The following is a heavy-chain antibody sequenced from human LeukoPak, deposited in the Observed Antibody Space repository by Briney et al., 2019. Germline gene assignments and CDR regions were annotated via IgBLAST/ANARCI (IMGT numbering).Heavy chain of an antibody. D-gene: IGHD2-15*01. CDR2: ISGSGGST. CDR1: GFTFSSYA. CDR3: ATTPGRYIFGSYYFDY. V-gene: IGHV3-23*01. J-gene: IGHJ4*02. Sequence: GGSLRLSCAASGFTFSSYAMSWVRQAPGKGLEWVSAISGSGGSTYYADSVKGRFTISRDNSKNTLYLQMNSLRAEDTAVYYCATTPGRYIFGSYYFDYWGQGTLVTVSS.